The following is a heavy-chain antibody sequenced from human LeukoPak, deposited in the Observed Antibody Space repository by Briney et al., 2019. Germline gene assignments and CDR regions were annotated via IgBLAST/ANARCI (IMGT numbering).Heavy chain of an antibody. D-gene: IGHD6-25*01. CDR2: ISGSGGNT. CDR3: AKDSLPTSGCRGYFDY. Sequence: GGSLRLSCAASGFTFSTYAMTGVRQAPGKGLEWVSAISGSGGNTYYANSVKGRFTISRDNSMNTLYLQMNSLRAEDTAIYYCAKDSLPTSGCRGYFDYWGQGTLVTVSS. CDR1: GFTFSTYA. V-gene: IGHV3-23*01. J-gene: IGHJ4*02.